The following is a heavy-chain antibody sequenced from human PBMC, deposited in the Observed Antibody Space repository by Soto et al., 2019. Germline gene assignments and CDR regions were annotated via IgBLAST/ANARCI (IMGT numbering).Heavy chain of an antibody. V-gene: IGHV4-34*01. CDR1: GGSFSGYY. CDR2: INHSGST. D-gene: IGHD3-16*02. J-gene: IGHJ6*03. Sequence: SETLSLTCAVYGGSFSGYYWSWIRQPPGKGLEWIGEINHSGSTNYNPSLKSRVTISVDTSKNQFSLKLSSVTAADTAVYYCARGNSDDYIWGSYRYGRYYYYYMDVWGKGTTVTVSS. CDR3: ARGNSDDYIWGSYRYGRYYYYYMDV.